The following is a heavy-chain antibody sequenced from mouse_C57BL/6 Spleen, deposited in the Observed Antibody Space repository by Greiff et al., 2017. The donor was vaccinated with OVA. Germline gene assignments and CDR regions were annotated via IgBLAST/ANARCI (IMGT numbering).Heavy chain of an antibody. CDR3: ARNYDYGNCYAMDY. D-gene: IGHD2-4*01. V-gene: IGHV1-81*01. CDR1: GYTFTSYG. CDR2: IYPRSGST. Sequence: VQVLESGAELARPGASVKLSCKASGYTFTSYGISWVKQRPGQGLEWIGEIYPRSGSTYYNEKFKGKATLTADKSSSTAYMELSSLTSEDSAVYYCARNYDYGNCYAMDYWGQGTTVTVSS. J-gene: IGHJ4*01.